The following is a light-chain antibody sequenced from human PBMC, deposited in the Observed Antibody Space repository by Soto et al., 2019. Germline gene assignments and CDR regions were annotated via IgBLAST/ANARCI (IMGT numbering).Light chain of an antibody. V-gene: IGLV2-14*01. Sequence: QSALTQPASVSGSPGQSITISCTGTSSDVGGYNYVSWYQQHPGKAPKLMIYDVSNRPSGVSNRFSGSKSGNTASLTISGLRAEDEVDYYCSSYTSSTTPLYFFETGTRVT. CDR3: SSYTSSTTPLYF. J-gene: IGLJ1*01. CDR2: DVS. CDR1: SSDVGGYNY.